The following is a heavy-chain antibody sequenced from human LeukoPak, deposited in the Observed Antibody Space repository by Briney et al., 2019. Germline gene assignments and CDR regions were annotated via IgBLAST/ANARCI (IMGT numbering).Heavy chain of an antibody. V-gene: IGHV3-23*01. CDR1: GLTFSSYA. Sequence: GGSLRLSCAASGLTFSSYAMSWVRQAPGKGLEWVSTISHRGGRTYYADSVKGRFTISRDNSKNTLYLQVNSLRAEDTAVYYCAKGGKWDVTPFDYWGQGTLVTVSS. J-gene: IGHJ4*02. CDR3: AKGGKWDVTPFDY. CDR2: ISHRGGRT. D-gene: IGHD1-26*01.